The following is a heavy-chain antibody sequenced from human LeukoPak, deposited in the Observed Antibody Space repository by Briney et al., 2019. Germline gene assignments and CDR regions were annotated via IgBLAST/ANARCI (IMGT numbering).Heavy chain of an antibody. Sequence: PGGSLRLSCAASGFTFSSYAMHWVRQAPGKGLEWVAVIRYDGNNEYYADSVKGRFTISRDNSKNTLYLQMNSLRPDDTAVYYCASTCYYDSCGPTVDYWGQGTLVTISS. CDR1: GFTFSSYA. CDR2: IRYDGNNE. J-gene: IGHJ4*02. CDR3: ASTCYYDSCGPTVDY. D-gene: IGHD3-22*01. V-gene: IGHV3-30*04.